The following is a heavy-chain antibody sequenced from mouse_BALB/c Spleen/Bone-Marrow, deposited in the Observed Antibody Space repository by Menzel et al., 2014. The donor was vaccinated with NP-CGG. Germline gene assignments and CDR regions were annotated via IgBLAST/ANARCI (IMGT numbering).Heavy chain of an antibody. V-gene: IGHV14-3*02. CDR1: GFNIKDTY. CDR3: SFLDFFAC. J-gene: IGHJ3*01. CDR2: MDPANGNT. Sequence: VQLQQSGAEIVKPGASVKLSCTASGFNIKDTYMHWVKQRPEQGLEWIGRMDPANGNTKYDPKFQGKATITADTSSNTAYLQLGSLTSEDTAVYCVSFLDFFACWGQGTLVTVSA.